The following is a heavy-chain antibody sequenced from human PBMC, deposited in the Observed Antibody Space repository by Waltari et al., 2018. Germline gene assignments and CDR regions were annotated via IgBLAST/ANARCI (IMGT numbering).Heavy chain of an antibody. V-gene: IGHV4-59*01. CDR3: ARGTTYYYDSSGYYLDAFDI. CDR2: IYYSGST. J-gene: IGHJ3*02. Sequence: QVQLQESGPGLVKPSETLSLTCTVSGGSISSYSWLWIRPPPGKGLEWIGYIYYSGSTNYNPSLKSRVTISVDTSKNQFSLKLSSVTAADTAVYYCARGTTYYYDSSGYYLDAFDIWGQGTMVTVSS. D-gene: IGHD3-22*01. CDR1: GGSISSYS.